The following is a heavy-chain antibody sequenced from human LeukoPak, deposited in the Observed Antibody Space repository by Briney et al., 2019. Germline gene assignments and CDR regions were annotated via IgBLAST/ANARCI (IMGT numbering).Heavy chain of an antibody. CDR1: GGSFSGYY. CDR3: ARIRSCSTSCYWGLGYYYYMDV. D-gene: IGHD2-2*01. CDR2: INHSGST. Sequence: SETLSLTCAVYGGSFSGYYWSWIRQPPGKGLEWIGEINHSGSTNYNPSLKSRVTISVDTSKNQFSLKLSSVTAADMAVYYCARIRSCSTSCYWGLGYYYYMDVWGKGTTVTVSS. J-gene: IGHJ6*03. V-gene: IGHV4-34*01.